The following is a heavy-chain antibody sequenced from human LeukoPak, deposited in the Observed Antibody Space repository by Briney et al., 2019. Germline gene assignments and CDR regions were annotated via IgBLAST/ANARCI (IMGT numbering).Heavy chain of an antibody. CDR2: INPNSGGT. CDR1: GYTFTGYY. CDR3: ARHGKGGVQLWPDY. V-gene: IGHV1-2*02. J-gene: IGHJ4*02. D-gene: IGHD5-18*01. Sequence: ASVKVSCKASGYTFTGYYMHWVRQAPGQGLEWMGWINPNSGGTNYAQKFQGRVTMTRDTSISTAYLQWSSLKASDTAMYYCARHGKGGVQLWPDYWDQGTLVTVSS.